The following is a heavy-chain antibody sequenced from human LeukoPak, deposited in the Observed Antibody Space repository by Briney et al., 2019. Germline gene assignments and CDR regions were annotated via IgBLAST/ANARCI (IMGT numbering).Heavy chain of an antibody. CDR3: ARHVYMGYFDY. CDR2: IYYSGST. D-gene: IGHD1-14*01. Sequence: SETLSLTCTVSGGSISSSSYYWGWIRRPPGKGLEWIGSIYYSGSTYYNPSLKSRVTISVDTSKNQFSLKLSSVTAADTAVYYCARHVYMGYFDYWGQGTLVTVSS. J-gene: IGHJ4*02. CDR1: GGSISSSSYY. V-gene: IGHV4-39*01.